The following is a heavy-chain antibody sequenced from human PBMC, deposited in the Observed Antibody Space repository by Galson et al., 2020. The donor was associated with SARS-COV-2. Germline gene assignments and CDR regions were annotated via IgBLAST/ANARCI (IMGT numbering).Heavy chain of an antibody. CDR3: AREWYYGSSGCYWEYAFDI. J-gene: IGHJ3*02. CDR1: GGSISSGGYY. CDR2: IYYSGST. Sequence: SETLSLTCTVSGGSISSGGYYWSWIRQHPGKGLEWIGYIYYSGSTYYNPSLNSRVTISVDTSKNQFSLKLSSVTAADTAVYYCAREWYYGSSGCYWEYAFDIWGQGTMVTVSS. D-gene: IGHD3-22*01. V-gene: IGHV4-31*03.